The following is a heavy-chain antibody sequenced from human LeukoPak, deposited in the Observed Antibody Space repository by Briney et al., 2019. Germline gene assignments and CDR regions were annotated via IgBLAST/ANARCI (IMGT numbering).Heavy chain of an antibody. D-gene: IGHD5-24*01. J-gene: IGHJ4*02. Sequence: SETLSLTCAVSGYSISSGYYWGWIRQPPGKGLAWIGSIYHSGSTYYNPSLKSRVTISVDTSKNQFSLKLSSVTAADTAVYYCARLRRDGYNPFDYWGQGTLVTVSS. CDR2: IYHSGST. CDR3: ARLRRDGYNPFDY. V-gene: IGHV4-38-2*01. CDR1: GYSISSGYY.